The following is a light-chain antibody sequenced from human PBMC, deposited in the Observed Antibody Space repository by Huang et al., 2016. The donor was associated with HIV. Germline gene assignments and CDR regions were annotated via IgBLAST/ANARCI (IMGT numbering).Light chain of an antibody. J-gene: IGKJ1*01. CDR3: QQYDSYWT. CDR1: QSINNY. Sequence: DVQMTQSPSTLSAYVGDRITITCRASQSINNYLAGYQQKAGKAPDLLIYKASTLDSGVPSRFSGSGSGTTFTLTISNLQPDDFATYYCQQYDSYWTFGQGTKVE. CDR2: KAS. V-gene: IGKV1-5*03.